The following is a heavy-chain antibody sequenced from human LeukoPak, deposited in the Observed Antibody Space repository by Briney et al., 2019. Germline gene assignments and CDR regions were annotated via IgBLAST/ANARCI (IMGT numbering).Heavy chain of an antibody. Sequence: GGSLRLSCAASGFTFSSYWMSWVRQAPGKGLEWVANIKQDGSEKYYVDSVKGRFTISRDNSKDTLYLQMNSLRAEDTAVYYCARPVGYYSYFDYWGQGTLVTVSS. CDR2: IKQDGSEK. V-gene: IGHV3-7*01. CDR1: GFTFSSYW. CDR3: ARPVGYYSYFDY. D-gene: IGHD3-22*01. J-gene: IGHJ4*02.